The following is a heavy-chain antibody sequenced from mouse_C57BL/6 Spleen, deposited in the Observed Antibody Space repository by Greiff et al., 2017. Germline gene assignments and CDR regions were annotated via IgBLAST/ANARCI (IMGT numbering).Heavy chain of an antibody. CDR1: GFTFSDYG. CDR3: ARSGWEWFAY. V-gene: IGHV5-17*01. D-gene: IGHD3-1*01. CDR2: ISSGSSTI. Sequence: EVQLVESGGGLVKPGGSLKLSCAASGFTFSDYGMHWVRQAPEKGLEWVAYISSGSSTIYYADTVKGRFTISRDNAKNTLFLQMTSLRSEDTAMYYCARSGWEWFAYWGQGTLVTVSA. J-gene: IGHJ3*01.